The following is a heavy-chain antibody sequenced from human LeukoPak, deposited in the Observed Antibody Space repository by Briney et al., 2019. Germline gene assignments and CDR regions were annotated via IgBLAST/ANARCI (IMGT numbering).Heavy chain of an antibody. CDR2: INRDGSNT. CDR3: VRDTSSYFDY. V-gene: IGHV3-74*01. CDR1: GFTFRSYW. Sequence: GGSLRLSCAASGFTFRSYWMHWVRQAPGKGLVWVSRINRDGSNTNYADSMKGRFTISRDNAKNTLYLQMNSLRAEDTALYYCVRDTSSYFDYWGQGTLVTVSS. J-gene: IGHJ4*02.